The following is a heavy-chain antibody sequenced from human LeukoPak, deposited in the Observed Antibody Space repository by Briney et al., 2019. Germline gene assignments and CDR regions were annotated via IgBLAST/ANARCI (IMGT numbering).Heavy chain of an antibody. CDR1: GGSISSSNW. CDR2: IYYNGST. J-gene: IGHJ6*02. D-gene: IGHD4-23*01. V-gene: IGHV4-4*02. Sequence: SETLSLTCAVSGGSISSSNWWSWVRHPPGKGLERIGAIYYNGSTYCNPSLKSRVSISVDTSKNQFFLKLSSVTAADTAVYYCARHVGHGGIDFTYRGMDVWGQGTTVSVSS. CDR3: ARHVGHGGIDFTYRGMDV.